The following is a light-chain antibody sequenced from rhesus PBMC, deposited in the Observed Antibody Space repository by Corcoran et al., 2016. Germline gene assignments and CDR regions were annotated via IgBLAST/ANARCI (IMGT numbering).Light chain of an antibody. CDR2: GAS. Sequence: QVLLTQSPATLSLSPGESATLSCRASHSVSNNLPWYHQKPGQAPRLLIFGASSRSIGIPARFSGSGSGTDFTLTISSLDPEDVGVYYCYQDSSGWTFGQGTKVEIE. V-gene: IGKV3-10*01. CDR3: YQDSSGWT. CDR1: HSVSNN. J-gene: IGKJ1*01.